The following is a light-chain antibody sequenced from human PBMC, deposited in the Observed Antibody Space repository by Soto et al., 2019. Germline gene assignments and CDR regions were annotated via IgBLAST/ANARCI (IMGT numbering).Light chain of an antibody. CDR3: QQRGNWPPT. Sequence: EIVMTQSPATLSVSPGERATLSCRASQSVNIYLAWYQQKPGQAPRLLIYDASNRATGIPPRFSGSGSGTDFTLTISSLEPEDFAVYFCQQRGNWPPTFGGGTKVDIK. CDR1: QSVNIY. J-gene: IGKJ4*01. V-gene: IGKV3-11*01. CDR2: DAS.